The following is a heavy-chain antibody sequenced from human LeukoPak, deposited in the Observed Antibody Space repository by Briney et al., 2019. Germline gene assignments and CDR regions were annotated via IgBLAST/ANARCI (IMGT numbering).Heavy chain of an antibody. CDR2: MNPNSGNT. J-gene: IGHJ4*02. V-gene: IGHV1-8*02. D-gene: IGHD2-15*01. Sequence: ASVKVSCKASGGTFSSYAISWVRQAPGQGLEWMGWMNPNSGNTGYAQKFQGRVTMTRNTSISTAYMELSSLRSEDTAVYYCARGLDCSGGSCYSQRDYWGQGTLVTVSS. CDR1: GGTFSSYA. CDR3: ARGLDCSGGSCYSQRDY.